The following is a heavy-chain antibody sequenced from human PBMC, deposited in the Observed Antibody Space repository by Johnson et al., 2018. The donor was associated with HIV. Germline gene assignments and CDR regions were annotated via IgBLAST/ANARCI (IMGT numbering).Heavy chain of an antibody. D-gene: IGHD2-15*01. J-gene: IGHJ3*02. V-gene: IGHV3-30*04. CDR2: ISYDGSKK. CDR1: GFTFSSYP. CDR3: ARDRGRGSEDAFDI. Sequence: QVQLVESGGGVVQPGRSLRLSCAVSGFTFSSYPMHWVRQAPGKGLEWVAVISYDGSKKYYADSVKGRSTISRDNAKNSLFLQMSSLRAEDTALYYCARDRGRGSEDAFDIWGQGTMVTVSS.